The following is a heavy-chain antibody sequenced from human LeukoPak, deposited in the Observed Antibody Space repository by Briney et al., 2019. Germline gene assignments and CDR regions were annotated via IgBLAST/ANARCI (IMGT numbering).Heavy chain of an antibody. D-gene: IGHD1-1*01. CDR3: ASDTTGTDAFDI. CDR1: VFTFSDYY. J-gene: IGHJ3*02. Sequence: PGGSLRLSCAASVFTFSDYYMSWIRQAPGKGLEWVSYISSSGSTIYYADSVKGRFTISRDNAKNSLYLQMNSLRAEDTAVYYCASDTTGTDAFDIWGQGTMVTVSS. CDR2: ISSSGSTI. V-gene: IGHV3-11*01.